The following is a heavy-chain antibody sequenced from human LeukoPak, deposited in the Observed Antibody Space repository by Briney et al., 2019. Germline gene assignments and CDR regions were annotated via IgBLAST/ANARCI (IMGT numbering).Heavy chain of an antibody. V-gene: IGHV3-11*04. CDR3: ARTAGGGSESYNAYYFDY. D-gene: IGHD3-10*01. CDR2: ISSSGSTI. J-gene: IGHJ4*02. Sequence: GGSLRLSCAASGFTFSDYYMSWIRQAPGKGLEWVSYISSSGSTIYYADSVKGRFTISRDNAKNSLYLQMNSLRAEDTAVYYCARTAGGGSESYNAYYFDYWGQGTLVTVSS. CDR1: GFTFSDYY.